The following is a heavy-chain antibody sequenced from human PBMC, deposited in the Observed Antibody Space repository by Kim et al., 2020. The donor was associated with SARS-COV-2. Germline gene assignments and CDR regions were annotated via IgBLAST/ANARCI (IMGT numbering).Heavy chain of an antibody. CDR3: ARVREALNWVDL. Sequence: SETLSLTCNVSGGSISTYYCNWIRQARGKGLEWIGYVDYSGTTNYNPALKRGVTISVDTAKHQLSLKMTSVTAADTAVYYCARVREALNWVDLCGEGTLV. CDR1: GGSISTYY. CDR2: VDYSGTT. V-gene: IGHV4-59*13. J-gene: IGHJ5*02.